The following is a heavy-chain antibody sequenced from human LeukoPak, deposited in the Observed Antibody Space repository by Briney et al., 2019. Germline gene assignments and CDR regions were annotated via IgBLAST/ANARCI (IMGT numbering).Heavy chain of an antibody. Sequence: ASVKVSCKASGYTFTGYYMQWVRQAPGQGLEWMGWIKPNSGGTNYAQKFQGRVTMTRDTSISTAYMELSRLRSDDTAVYYCARAYYTYYYDTSGYYLDYWGQGTLVTVSS. J-gene: IGHJ4*02. D-gene: IGHD3-22*01. CDR2: IKPNSGGT. V-gene: IGHV1-2*02. CDR3: ARAYYTYYYDTSGYYLDY. CDR1: GYTFTGYY.